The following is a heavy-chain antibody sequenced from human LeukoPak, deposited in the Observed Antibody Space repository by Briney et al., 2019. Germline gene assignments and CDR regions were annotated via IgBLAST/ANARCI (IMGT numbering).Heavy chain of an antibody. CDR1: GYTFTGYY. CDR2: INPNSGVT. D-gene: IGHD6-13*01. V-gene: IGHV1-2*02. CDR3: ALGAPIPYSSSWNY. J-gene: IGHJ4*02. Sequence: ASVKVSCKASGYTFTGYYMHWVRQAPGQGLEWMGWINPNSGVTNYAQKFQGRVTMTRDTSISTAHMEVSRLISDDTAVYYCALGAPIPYSSSWNYWGQGTLVTVSS.